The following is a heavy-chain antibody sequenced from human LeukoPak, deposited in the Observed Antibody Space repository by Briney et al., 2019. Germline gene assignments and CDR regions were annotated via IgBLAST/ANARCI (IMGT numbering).Heavy chain of an antibody. J-gene: IGHJ6*02. Sequence: GGSLRLSCAASGFTFSSYGMHWVRQAPGKGLEWVAVIWSDGSSKHYADSVKGRFTISRDNSMNTLYLQMNSLRAEDTAVYYCARGQPPSYYDMDVWGQGTTVSVSS. CDR3: ARGQPPSYYDMDV. CDR1: GFTFSSYG. D-gene: IGHD6-13*01. V-gene: IGHV3-33*01. CDR2: IWSDGSSK.